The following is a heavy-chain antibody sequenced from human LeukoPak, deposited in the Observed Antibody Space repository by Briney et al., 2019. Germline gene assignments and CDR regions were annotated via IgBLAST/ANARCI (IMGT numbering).Heavy chain of an antibody. CDR3: ARVSSSWSDFDY. J-gene: IGHJ4*02. V-gene: IGHV4-38-2*02. CDR2: IYHSGSS. D-gene: IGHD6-13*01. CDR1: GYSITSAYY. Sequence: SETLSLTCTVSGYSITSAYYWGWIRQSPGKGLAWIGSIYHSGSSYYNPSLKSRVTISVDTSKNQFSLKLSSVTAADTAVYYCARVSSSWSDFDYWGQGTLVTVSS.